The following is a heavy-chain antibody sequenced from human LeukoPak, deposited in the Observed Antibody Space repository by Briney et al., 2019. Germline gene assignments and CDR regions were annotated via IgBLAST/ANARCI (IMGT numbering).Heavy chain of an antibody. D-gene: IGHD1-26*01. V-gene: IGHV1-46*04. J-gene: IGHJ3*02. CDR2: INSSGGST. Sequence: GASVKVSCKASGYTFTSYYMHWVRQAPGQGLEWMGMINSSGGSTSYAQKLQGRVTMTRDTSTSTVYMELSSLRSEDTAVYYCARGLGIVGANDAFDIWGQGTMVTVSS. CDR1: GYTFTSYY. CDR3: ARGLGIVGANDAFDI.